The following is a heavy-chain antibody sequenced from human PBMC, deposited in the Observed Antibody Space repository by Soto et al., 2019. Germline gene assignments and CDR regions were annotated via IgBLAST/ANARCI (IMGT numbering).Heavy chain of an antibody. CDR3: ARVGSSPEVDWLFDY. D-gene: IGHD3-9*01. Sequence: QSQTLSLTCAITGDSVSSNSAAWNWIRQSPSRGLEWLGRTYYRSKWYNDYAESVKSRITINPDTSKNQFSLQLNSVSPEDTAVYYCARVGSSPEVDWLFDYWGQGTLVTVSS. V-gene: IGHV6-1*01. CDR2: TYYRSKWYN. CDR1: GDSVSSNSAA. J-gene: IGHJ4*02.